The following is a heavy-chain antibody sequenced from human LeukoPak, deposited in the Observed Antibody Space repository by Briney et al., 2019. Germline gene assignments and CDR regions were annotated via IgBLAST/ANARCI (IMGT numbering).Heavy chain of an antibody. CDR1: GFTFTTHG. Sequence: ASVKVSCKASGFTFTTHGFTWVRQAPGQGLEWLGWISAFTADTNYAQNLLGRLTMTTDTSTSTAYMELRGLRSDDTAVYYCARLVSRGTYLYYFDYWGQGTLVTVSS. D-gene: IGHD1-26*01. V-gene: IGHV1-18*01. CDR2: ISAFTADT. CDR3: ARLVSRGTYLYYFDY. J-gene: IGHJ4*02.